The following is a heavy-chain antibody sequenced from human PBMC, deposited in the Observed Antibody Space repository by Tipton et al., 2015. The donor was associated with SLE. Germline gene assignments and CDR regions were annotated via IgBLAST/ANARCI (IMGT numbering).Heavy chain of an antibody. CDR2: IHHSGST. CDR3: ARGGILITFGGLSWFDP. J-gene: IGHJ5*02. D-gene: IGHD3-16*01. V-gene: IGHV4-4*02. Sequence: TLSLTCAVSGGSISSGHWWSWVRQPPGRGLEWIGEIHHSGSTNYNPSLKSRVIISVDTSKNQFSLKLSSVTAADTAVYYCARGGILITFGGLSWFDPWGQGTLVTVSS. CDR1: GGSISSGHW.